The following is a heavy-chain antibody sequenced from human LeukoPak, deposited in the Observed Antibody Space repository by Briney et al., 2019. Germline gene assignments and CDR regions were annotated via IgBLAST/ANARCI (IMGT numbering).Heavy chain of an antibody. D-gene: IGHD6-19*01. CDR3: ARGSGWYPVYYYYMDV. J-gene: IGHJ6*03. Sequence: SRTLSLTCAISGDSVSSNSAAWNWIRQSPSRGLEWLGGTYYRSKWYNDYAVSVKSRITINPDTSKNQFSLQLNSVTPEDTAVYYCARGSGWYPVYYYYMDVWGKGTTVTVSS. V-gene: IGHV6-1*01. CDR2: TYYRSKWYN. CDR1: GDSVSSNSAA.